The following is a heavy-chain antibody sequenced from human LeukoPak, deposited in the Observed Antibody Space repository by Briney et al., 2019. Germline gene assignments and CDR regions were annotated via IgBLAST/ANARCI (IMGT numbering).Heavy chain of an antibody. CDR3: AKDPARTVTTRFDY. V-gene: IGHV3-9*01. CDR2: ISWNSGSI. Sequence: GRSLRLSCAASGFTFYDYAMHWVRHAPGKGLEWVSGISWNSGSIGYADSVKGRFTISRDNAKNSLYLQMNSLRAEDTALYYCAKDPARTVTTRFDYWGQGTLVTVSS. CDR1: GFTFYDYA. D-gene: IGHD4-17*01. J-gene: IGHJ4*02.